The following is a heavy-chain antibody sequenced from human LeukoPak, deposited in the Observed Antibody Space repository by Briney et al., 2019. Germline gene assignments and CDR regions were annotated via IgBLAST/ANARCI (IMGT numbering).Heavy chain of an antibody. CDR2: TNPNSGGT. V-gene: IGHV1-2*02. Sequence: GASVKVSCKASGYTFTGYYMHWVRQAPGQGLEWMGWTNPNSGGTNYAQKFQGRVTMTRDTSISTAYMELSRLRSDDTAVHYCARSRMVRGVMSWFDPWGQGTLVTVSS. CDR1: GYTFTGYY. J-gene: IGHJ5*02. D-gene: IGHD3-10*01. CDR3: ARSRMVRGVMSWFDP.